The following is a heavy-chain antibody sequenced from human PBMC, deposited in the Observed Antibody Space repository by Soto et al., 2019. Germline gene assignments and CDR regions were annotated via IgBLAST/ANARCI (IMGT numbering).Heavy chain of an antibody. Sequence: QVQLVQSGAEVKKPGSSVKVSCKTSGGTFTSYAISWVRQAPGQGLEWMGGIIPIFGTTNYAQKFQGRVTITAEESTSTAYRGLSSLRSEEPAVYYCATVTFDSGYGNYGGGYYFDYWGQGTLVTVSS. CDR3: ATVTFDSGYGNYGGGYYFDY. CDR2: IIPIFGTT. J-gene: IGHJ4*02. CDR1: GGTFTSYA. D-gene: IGHD4-17*01. V-gene: IGHV1-69*12.